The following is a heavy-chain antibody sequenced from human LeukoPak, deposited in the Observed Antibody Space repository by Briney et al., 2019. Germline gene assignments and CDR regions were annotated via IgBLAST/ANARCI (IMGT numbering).Heavy chain of an antibody. CDR1: GGSISSGGDY. J-gene: IGHJ3*02. CDR2: ISYSGTT. D-gene: IGHD4/OR15-4a*01. Sequence: SETLSLTCTVSGGSISSGGDYWSWIRQHPGKGLEWIGYISYSGTTYYNPSLKSRITISLDTSKNQFSLELSSVTAADTAVYYCARAAWRGTNSRDAFDIWGLGTVVAVSS. CDR3: ARAAWRGTNSRDAFDI. V-gene: IGHV4-31*03.